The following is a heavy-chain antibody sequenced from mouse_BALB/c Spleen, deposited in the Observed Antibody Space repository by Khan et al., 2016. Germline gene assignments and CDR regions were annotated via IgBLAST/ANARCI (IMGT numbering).Heavy chain of an antibody. CDR1: GYSITSDYA. J-gene: IGHJ3*01. Sequence: EVQLVESGPGLVKPSQSLSLTCTVTGYSITSDYAWNWIRQFPGNKLEWMGYISYSGSTSYNPSLKSRISITRDTSKNQFFLQLNSVTTEDTATXYCATTVGAPRFAYWGQGTLVTVSA. CDR2: ISYSGST. D-gene: IGHD1-1*01. V-gene: IGHV3-2*02. CDR3: ATTVGAPRFAY.